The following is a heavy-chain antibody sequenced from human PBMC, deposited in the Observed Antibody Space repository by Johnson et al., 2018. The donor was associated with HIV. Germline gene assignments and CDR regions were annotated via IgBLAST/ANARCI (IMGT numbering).Heavy chain of an antibody. Sequence: QMQLVESGGGVVQPGRSLRLSCAASGFTFSSYGMHWVRQAPGKGLEWVAVIWYDGSNKYYADSVKGRFTISRDNSKNTLYLQINSLRAEDTAVYYCAKDERAAAGTRGLDAFDIWGQGTMVTVSS. CDR1: GFTFSSYG. D-gene: IGHD6-13*01. J-gene: IGHJ3*02. V-gene: IGHV3-33*06. CDR2: IWYDGSNK. CDR3: AKDERAAAGTRGLDAFDI.